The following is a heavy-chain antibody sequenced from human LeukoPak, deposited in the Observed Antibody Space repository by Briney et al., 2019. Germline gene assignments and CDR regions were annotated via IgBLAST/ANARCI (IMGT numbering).Heavy chain of an antibody. V-gene: IGHV3-23*01. CDR2: ISGSGGST. J-gene: IGHJ4*02. D-gene: IGHD1-26*01. Sequence: GGSLRLSCAASGFTFSSYAMSWVRQAPGKGLEWDSAISGSGGSTYYADSVKGRFTISRDNSKNTLYLQMNSLRAEDTAVYYCAKDPVGALTVGFDYWGQGTLVTVSS. CDR3: AKDPVGALTVGFDY. CDR1: GFTFSSYA.